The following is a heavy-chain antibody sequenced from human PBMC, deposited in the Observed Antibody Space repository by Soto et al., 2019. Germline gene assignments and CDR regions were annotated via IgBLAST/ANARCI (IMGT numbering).Heavy chain of an antibody. CDR3: AREPLVTPFDD. J-gene: IGHJ4*02. CDR1: GGSFSGYY. D-gene: IGHD4-4*01. CDR2: INHSGST. Sequence: PSETLSLTCAVYGGSFSGYYWSWIRQPPGKGLEWIGEINHSGSTNYNPSLKGRVTISVDTSKNQFSLKLSSVTAADTAVYYCAREPLVTPFDDWGQGTLVTVSS. V-gene: IGHV4-34*01.